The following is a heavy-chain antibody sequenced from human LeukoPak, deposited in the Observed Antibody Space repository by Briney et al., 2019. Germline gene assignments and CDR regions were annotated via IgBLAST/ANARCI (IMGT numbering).Heavy chain of an antibody. CDR3: ARQSTMVRAWRGNWFDP. Sequence: GASLQISCKGSGYIFTSYWISWVRQLPGKGLEWMGRIDPSDSYTNYSPSFQGHVTISADKSISTAYLQWSSLKASDTAMYYCARQSTMVRAWRGNWFDPWGQGTLVTVSS. CDR2: IDPSDSYT. V-gene: IGHV5-10-1*01. CDR1: GYIFTSYW. J-gene: IGHJ5*02. D-gene: IGHD3-10*01.